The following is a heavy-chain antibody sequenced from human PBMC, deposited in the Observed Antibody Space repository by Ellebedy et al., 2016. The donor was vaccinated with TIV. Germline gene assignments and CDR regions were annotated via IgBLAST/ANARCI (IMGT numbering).Heavy chain of an antibody. Sequence: SETLSLTCVVYGGSFSSYYWSWIRQPPGKGLEWIGYINYSGSTNYNPSLKSRVTISVDRSKNQFSLKLSSVTAADTAVYYCARNSMMGAYYFDYWGQGTLATVSS. CDR1: GGSFSSYY. D-gene: IGHD3-22*01. CDR2: INYSGST. J-gene: IGHJ4*02. V-gene: IGHV4-59*01. CDR3: ARNSMMGAYYFDY.